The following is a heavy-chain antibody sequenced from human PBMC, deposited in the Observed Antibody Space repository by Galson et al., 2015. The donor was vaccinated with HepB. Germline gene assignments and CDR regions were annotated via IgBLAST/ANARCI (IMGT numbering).Heavy chain of an antibody. D-gene: IGHD2-15*01. Sequence: SLRLSCAASGFTFSSYGMHWVRQAPGKGLEWVAVIWYDGSNKYYADSVKGRFTISRDNSKNTLYLQMNSLRAEDTAVYYCAREGKLGYCSGGSCYPFDYWGQGTLVTVSS. J-gene: IGHJ4*02. V-gene: IGHV3-33*01. CDR3: AREGKLGYCSGGSCYPFDY. CDR1: GFTFSSYG. CDR2: IWYDGSNK.